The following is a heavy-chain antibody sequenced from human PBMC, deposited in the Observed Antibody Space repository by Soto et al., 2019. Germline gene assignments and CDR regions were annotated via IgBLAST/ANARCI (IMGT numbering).Heavy chain of an antibody. CDR3: ARDLYSSSWPKKMSHFQNYFYGMDV. D-gene: IGHD6-13*01. CDR2: IIPIFGTA. CDR1: GGTFSIYA. J-gene: IGHJ6*02. V-gene: IGHV1-69*12. Sequence: QVQLVQSGAEVKEPGSSVNVSCKASGGTFSIYAISWVRQAPGQGLEWMGGIIPIFGTADYAQKFQGRVTITADESTSTANMELSILRSEDTAIYYCARDLYSSSWPKKMSHFQNYFYGMDVWGQGTTVTVSS.